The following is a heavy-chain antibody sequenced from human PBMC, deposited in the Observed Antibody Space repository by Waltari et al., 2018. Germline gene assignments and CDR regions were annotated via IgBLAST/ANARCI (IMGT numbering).Heavy chain of an antibody. CDR3: ARETLYCGGDCPMGPFDY. J-gene: IGHJ4*02. D-gene: IGHD2-21*01. CDR1: GFTFSRYW. V-gene: IGHV3-7*01. Sequence: EVQLVESGGGLVQPGGSLRLSCAASGFTFSRYWMSWVRQAPGKGLEWVANIKQDGSEKYYVDSVKGRFTISRDNAKNSLYLQMNSLRAEDTAVYYCARETLYCGGDCPMGPFDYWGQGTLVTVSS. CDR2: IKQDGSEK.